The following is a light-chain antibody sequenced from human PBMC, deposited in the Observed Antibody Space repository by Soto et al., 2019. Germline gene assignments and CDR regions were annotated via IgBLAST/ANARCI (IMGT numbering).Light chain of an antibody. CDR1: QSVSSY. J-gene: IGKJ5*01. CDR3: QQRRDT. CDR2: DAS. V-gene: IGKV3-11*01. Sequence: IVLTQSPATLSLSPGERATLSCKASQSVSSYLAWYQQKAGQAPRLLIYDASNRATGIPARFSGRGSGTDFTLTISSLEPEDFAVYYCQQRRDTFGQGTRLEIK.